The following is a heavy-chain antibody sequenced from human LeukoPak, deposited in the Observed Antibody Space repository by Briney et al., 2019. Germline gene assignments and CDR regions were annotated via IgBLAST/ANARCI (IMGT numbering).Heavy chain of an antibody. CDR1: GFSLSTSGVG. V-gene: IGHV2-5*02. CDR3: AHMGSITYYYGSGIPDAFDI. D-gene: IGHD3-10*01. J-gene: IGHJ3*02. Sequence: SGPTLVNPTQTLTLTCTFSGFSLSTSGVGVGWIRQPPGKALEWLALIYWDDDKRYSPSLKSRLTITKDTSKNQVVLTMTNMDPVDTATYYCAHMGSITYYYGSGIPDAFDIWGQGTMVTVSS. CDR2: IYWDDDK.